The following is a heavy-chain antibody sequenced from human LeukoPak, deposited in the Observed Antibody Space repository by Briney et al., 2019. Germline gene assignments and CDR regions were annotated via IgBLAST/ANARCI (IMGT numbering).Heavy chain of an antibody. D-gene: IGHD1-26*01. CDR2: IYSGGST. Sequence: GGSLRLSCAASGFTFSSYAMSWVRQAPGKGLEWVSVIYSGGSTYYADSVKGRFTISRDNSKNTLYLQMNSLRAEDTAVYYCARGVGATWAPYYFDYWGQGTLVTVSS. V-gene: IGHV3-66*01. J-gene: IGHJ4*02. CDR3: ARGVGATWAPYYFDY. CDR1: GFTFSSYA.